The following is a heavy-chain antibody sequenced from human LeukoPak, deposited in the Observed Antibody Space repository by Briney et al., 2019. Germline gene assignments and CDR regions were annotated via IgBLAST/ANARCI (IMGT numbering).Heavy chain of an antibody. J-gene: IGHJ4*02. CDR2: IYTSGST. D-gene: IGHD2-21*01. CDR3: ARESDTQNLAYCGGDCSVRRLDY. CDR1: GGSISSGSYN. V-gene: IGHV4-61*02. Sequence: KTSQTLSLTCTVSGGSISSGSYNWSWLRQPPGKGLEGIGRIYTSGSTNSNPSLKSRVPISVDTSKNQFSLQLSSVTAADTAVYYCARESDTQNLAYCGGDCSVRRLDYWGQGTLVTVSS.